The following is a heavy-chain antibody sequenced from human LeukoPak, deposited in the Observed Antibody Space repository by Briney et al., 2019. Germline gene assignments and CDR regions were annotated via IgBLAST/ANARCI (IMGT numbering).Heavy chain of an antibody. CDR3: ARGKGYFDY. CDR2: IYYSGST. CDR1: GGSISSYY. Sequence: SETLSLTCTVSGGSISSYYWSWIRQPPGKGLEWIGYIYYSGSTNYNPSLKSRVTISVDTSKNQFSLNLKSVTAADTAVYYCARGKGYFDYWGQGTLVTVSS. V-gene: IGHV4-59*01. J-gene: IGHJ4*02.